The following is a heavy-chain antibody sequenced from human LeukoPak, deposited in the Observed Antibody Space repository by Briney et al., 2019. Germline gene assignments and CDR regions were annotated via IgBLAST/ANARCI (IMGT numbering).Heavy chain of an antibody. CDR2: IYPGDSNT. CDR3: ARRRRDGYIDY. CDR1: GYLFTSYW. V-gene: IGHV5-51*01. J-gene: IGHJ4*02. Sequence: GESLQISCQGSGYLFTSYWIGWVRQPPGKGLEWMGSIYPGDSNTKYNPSFQGQVIISADKSISTAYLQWSSLKPSDTAMYYCARRRRDGYIDYWGQGTLVTVSS. D-gene: IGHD5-24*01.